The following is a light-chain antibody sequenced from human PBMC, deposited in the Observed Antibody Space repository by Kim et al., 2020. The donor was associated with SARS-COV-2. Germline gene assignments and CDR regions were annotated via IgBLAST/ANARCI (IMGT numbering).Light chain of an antibody. J-gene: IGKJ5*01. CDR1: QTIDNNY. CDR3: QQYTTSPIT. CDR2: GAS. Sequence: EIVLTQSPGPLSLSQGESATLSCRASQTIDNNYLAWYQQKPGQAPRLLIYGASSRATGIPDRFRGSGSGTDFTLTISRLEPEDFAVFYCQQYTTSPITFGQGTRLEIK. V-gene: IGKV3-20*01.